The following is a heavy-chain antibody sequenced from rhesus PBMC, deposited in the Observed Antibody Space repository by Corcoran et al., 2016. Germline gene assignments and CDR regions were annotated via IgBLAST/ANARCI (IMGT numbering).Heavy chain of an antibody. Sequence: QVQLQESGPGLVKPSETLSLTCAISGGSFSGSYWGWIGQPPGKGLGVIGLISGRSGSTDYTPSATMRVTIATYTSKNQCSLQLSSVTAADTAGYYFARHSSGADYWGQGGLVTVSS. V-gene: IGHV4-165*01. D-gene: IGHD6-31*01. CDR3: ARHSSGADY. J-gene: IGHJ4*01. CDR1: GGSFSGSY. CDR2: ISGRSGST.